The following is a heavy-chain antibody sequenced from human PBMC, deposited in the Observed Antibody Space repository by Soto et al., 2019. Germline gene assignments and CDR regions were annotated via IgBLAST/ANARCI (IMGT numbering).Heavy chain of an antibody. J-gene: IGHJ4*02. D-gene: IGHD3-16*01. CDR2: ISYDGSNK. Sequence: GGSLRLSCAAAGFTFRSYGMHWVRQAPGKGLEWVAVISYDGSNKYYADSVKGRFTISRDNSKNTLYLQMNSLRAEDTAVYYCAKVPRGYIWDWGQGTLVTVSS. V-gene: IGHV3-30*18. CDR3: AKVPRGYIWD. CDR1: GFTFRSYG.